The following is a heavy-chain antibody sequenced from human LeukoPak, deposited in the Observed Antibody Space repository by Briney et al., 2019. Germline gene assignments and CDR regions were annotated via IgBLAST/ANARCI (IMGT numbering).Heavy chain of an antibody. D-gene: IGHD3-16*01. V-gene: IGHV4-4*07. CDR2: SYTSGSP. CDR1: GGSISSYY. J-gene: IGHJ4*02. Sequence: PSETLSLTCTVSGGSISSYYWSWIRQPAGKGLEWIGRSYTSGSPNYNPSLKGRVTMSVGTSKNQLSLKLSSVTAADTAVYYCARSGGSGFQLDNWGQGTLVTVSS. CDR3: ARSGGSGFQLDN.